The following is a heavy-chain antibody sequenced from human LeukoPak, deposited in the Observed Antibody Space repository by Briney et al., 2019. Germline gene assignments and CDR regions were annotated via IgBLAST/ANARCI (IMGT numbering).Heavy chain of an antibody. CDR3: AATQHIVVVTASPLPFDY. Sequence: SETLSLTCAVSGGSFSGYYWSWIRQPPGKGLEWIGDINHSGSTNYNPSLKSRVTISVDTSKNQFSLKLSSVTAADTAVYYCAATQHIVVVTASPLPFDYWGQGTLVTVSS. CDR2: INHSGST. V-gene: IGHV4-34*01. J-gene: IGHJ4*02. CDR1: GGSFSGYY. D-gene: IGHD2-21*02.